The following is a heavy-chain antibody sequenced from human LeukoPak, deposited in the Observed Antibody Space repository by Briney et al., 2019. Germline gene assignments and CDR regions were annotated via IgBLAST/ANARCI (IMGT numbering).Heavy chain of an antibody. CDR1: GFTFSNHA. CDR2: ISSSGSTI. V-gene: IGHV3-11*01. D-gene: IGHD6-19*01. Sequence: GGSLRLSCAASGFTFSNHAMSWVRQAPGKGLEWVSYISSSGSTIYYADSVKGRFTISRDNAKNSLYLQMNSLRAEDTAVYYCARGPDTATFYSSGWYYFDYWGQGTLVTVSS. J-gene: IGHJ4*02. CDR3: ARGPDTATFYSSGWYYFDY.